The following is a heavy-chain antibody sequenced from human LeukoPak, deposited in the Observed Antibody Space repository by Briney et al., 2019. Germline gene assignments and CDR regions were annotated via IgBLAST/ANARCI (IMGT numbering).Heavy chain of an antibody. CDR2: IKSKTDGGTT. CDR3: TTQYYYDSSGYAVDY. CDR1: GFTFSNAW. J-gene: IGHJ4*02. V-gene: IGHV3-15*01. Sequence: GGSLRLSCAASGFTFSNAWMSWVRQAPGKGLEWAGRIKSKTDGGTTDYAAPVKGRFTISRDDSKNTLYLQMNSLKTEDTAVYYCTTQYYYDSSGYAVDYWGQGTLVTVSS. D-gene: IGHD3-22*01.